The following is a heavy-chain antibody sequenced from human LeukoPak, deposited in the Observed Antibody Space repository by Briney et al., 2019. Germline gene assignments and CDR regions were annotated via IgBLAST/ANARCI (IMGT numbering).Heavy chain of an antibody. CDR2: IYSGGST. D-gene: IGHD1-14*01. J-gene: IGHJ3*02. CDR3: ARVRLDRSERNLDAFEN. V-gene: IGHV3-53*01. CDR1: GFTVSSNY. Sequence: PGGSLRLSCVASGFTVSSNYMSWVRQAPGKGLEWVSSIYSGGSTYYADSVKGRFTISRDISKNTVYLQMNSLRAEDTAVYFCARVRLDRSERNLDAFENWGQGTMVTVSS.